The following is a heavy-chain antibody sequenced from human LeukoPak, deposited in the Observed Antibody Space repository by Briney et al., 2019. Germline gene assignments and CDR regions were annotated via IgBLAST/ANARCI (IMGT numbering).Heavy chain of an antibody. Sequence: SETLSLTCTVSGGSISSYYWSLIRQPPGKGMEWIGYIYYSGSTNYNPSLKSRVTISVDTSKNQFSLKLSSVTAADTAVYYCARRPAAAGPFDYWGQGTLVTVSS. CDR3: ARRPAAAGPFDY. V-gene: IGHV4-59*08. J-gene: IGHJ4*02. CDR2: IYYSGST. D-gene: IGHD6-13*01. CDR1: GGSISSYY.